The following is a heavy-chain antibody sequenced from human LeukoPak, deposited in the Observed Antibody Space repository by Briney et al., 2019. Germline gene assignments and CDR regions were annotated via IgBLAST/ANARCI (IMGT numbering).Heavy chain of an antibody. CDR2: INHSGST. CDR1: GGSFSGCY. J-gene: IGHJ4*02. CDR3: ASTNGTTVVTPVY. V-gene: IGHV4-34*01. D-gene: IGHD4-23*01. Sequence: SETLSLTCAVYGGSFSGCYRSWIRQPPGKGLEWIGEINHSGSTNYNPSLKSRVTISVDTSKNQFSLKLSSVTAADTAVYYCASTNGTTVVTPVYWGQGTLVTVSS.